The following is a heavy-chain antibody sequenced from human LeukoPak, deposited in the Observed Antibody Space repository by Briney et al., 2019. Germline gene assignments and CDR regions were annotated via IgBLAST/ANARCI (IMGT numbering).Heavy chain of an antibody. J-gene: IGHJ4*02. CDR3: ARQGSTRNYVFDD. D-gene: IGHD3-10*01. CDR1: GGSINRDY. CDR2: TYYSGNT. Sequence: SETLSLSCTVSGGSINRDYWSWIRQPPGRGLEWIGCTYYSGNTNYNPSLKSRVTISVDTSNNQFSLKLSSVTAADTAVYYCARQGSTRNYVFDDWGQGTLVTVSS. V-gene: IGHV4-59*01.